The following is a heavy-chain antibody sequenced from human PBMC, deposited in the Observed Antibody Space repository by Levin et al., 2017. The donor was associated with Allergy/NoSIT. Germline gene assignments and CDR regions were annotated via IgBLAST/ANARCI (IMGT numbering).Heavy chain of an antibody. D-gene: IGHD3-10*01. V-gene: IGHV4-39*07. CDR3: ARGTMVRGVSGLDY. CDR2: IYYSGST. Sequence: SETLSLTCTVSGGSISSSSYYWGWIRQPPGKGLEWIGSIYYSGSTYYNPSLKRRVTISVDTSKNQFSLKLSSVIAADTAAYYCARGTMVRGVSGLDYWGQGTLVTVSS. J-gene: IGHJ4*02. CDR1: GGSISSSSYY.